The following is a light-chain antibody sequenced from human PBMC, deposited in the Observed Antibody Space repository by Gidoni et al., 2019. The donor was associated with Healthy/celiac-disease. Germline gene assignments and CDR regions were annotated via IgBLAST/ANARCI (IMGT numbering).Light chain of an antibody. Sequence: EIALTQSPGTLFMSPGERASLSCRASQIVSSSYLAWYQQQPGQAPRLLIYGASSRATGIPDRFSGSGCGTDFTLTISRLEPEDFAVYYCQQYGSSPRTFGQGTKVEIK. CDR2: GAS. CDR3: QQYGSSPRT. V-gene: IGKV3-20*01. J-gene: IGKJ1*01. CDR1: QIVSSSY.